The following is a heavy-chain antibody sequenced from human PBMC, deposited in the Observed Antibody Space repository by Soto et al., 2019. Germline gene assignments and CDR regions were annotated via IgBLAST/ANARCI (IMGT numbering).Heavy chain of an antibody. CDR1: GYKVSTWHNFTSYW. J-gene: IGHJ6*02. CDR2: IYPGDSDT. CDR3: ARQELLWFGETPDGMDV. D-gene: IGHD3-10*01. Sequence: PGESLKISCMGSGYKVSTWHNFTSYWIALVRQMPGEGLEWMGIIYPGDSDTRYSPSFQGQVTISADKSINSVYLQWSSLKASDTATYYCARQELLWFGETPDGMDVWGQGTTVTVSS. V-gene: IGHV5-51*01.